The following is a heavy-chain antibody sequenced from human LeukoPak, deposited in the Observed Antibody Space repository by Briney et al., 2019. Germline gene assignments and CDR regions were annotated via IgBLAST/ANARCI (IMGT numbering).Heavy chain of an antibody. CDR3: ARGVGNFRYFFDY. CDR1: GFTFSTYA. V-gene: IGHV3-21*01. D-gene: IGHD2/OR15-2a*01. Sequence: GGSLRLSCAASGFTFSTYAMNWIRQAPGKGLEWVSSISSTGTYIYYGDLVEGRFTISRDNAKNSLYLQMNSLRAEDTAVYYCARGVGNFRYFFDYWGQGTLVTVSS. J-gene: IGHJ4*02. CDR2: ISSTGTYI.